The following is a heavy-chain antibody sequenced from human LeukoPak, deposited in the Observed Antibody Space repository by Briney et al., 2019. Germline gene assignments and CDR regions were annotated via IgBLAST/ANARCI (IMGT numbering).Heavy chain of an antibody. D-gene: IGHD4-17*01. CDR2: ISSSSGYI. CDR3: AKGYGDDPFDP. J-gene: IGHJ5*02. CDR1: GFTFNSYS. V-gene: IGHV3-21*04. Sequence: GGSLRLSCAASGFTFNSYSMNWVRQTPGKGLEWVSSISSSSGYINYADSVKGRFTTSRDNSKNTLYLQMNSLRAEDTAVYYCAKGYGDDPFDPWGQGTLVTVS.